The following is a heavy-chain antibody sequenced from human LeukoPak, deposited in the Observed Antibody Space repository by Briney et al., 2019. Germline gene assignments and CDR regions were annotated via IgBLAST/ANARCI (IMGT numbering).Heavy chain of an antibody. CDR3: AKSRRGVIIDESDY. CDR1: GFPLRSYA. CDR2: ISGGGANA. J-gene: IGHJ4*02. D-gene: IGHD3-10*01. V-gene: IGHV3-23*01. Sequence: GGSLRLSCAASGFPLRSYAMNWVRQAPGKGLEWVSVISGGGANAHHADSVKGRFTISRDNSKSTVFLQMNSLRVEDTAVYYCAKSRRGVIIDESDYWGQGTLVTVSS.